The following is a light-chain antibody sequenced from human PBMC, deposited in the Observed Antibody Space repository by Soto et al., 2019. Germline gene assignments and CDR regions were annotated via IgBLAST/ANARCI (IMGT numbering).Light chain of an antibody. CDR3: LLSYTATRPV. CDR1: TGAVTSSHY. J-gene: IGLJ2*01. V-gene: IGLV7-46*01. CDR2: DAT. Sequence: QAVLTQEPSLTVSPGGTVTLTCGSSTGAVTSSHYPYWFQQKPGQAPRTLIYDATNKHSWTPARFSGSLLGGKAALTLSGAQPEDEADYYCLLSYTATRPVFGGGTKVTVL.